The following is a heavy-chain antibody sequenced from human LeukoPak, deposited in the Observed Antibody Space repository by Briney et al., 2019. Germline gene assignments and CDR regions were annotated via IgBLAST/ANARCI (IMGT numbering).Heavy chain of an antibody. CDR3: ARVISSPHLFFYYYMDV. D-gene: IGHD3-3*01. Sequence: PGGSLRLSCAASGFTFSDYYMTWIRQAPGKGLEWVSYISSSGTTIYYADPVKGRFTISRDNAKNSLYLQMNSLRAEDTAVYYCARVISSPHLFFYYYMDVWGKGTTVTVSS. CDR1: GFTFSDYY. J-gene: IGHJ6*03. CDR2: ISSSGTTI. V-gene: IGHV3-11*01.